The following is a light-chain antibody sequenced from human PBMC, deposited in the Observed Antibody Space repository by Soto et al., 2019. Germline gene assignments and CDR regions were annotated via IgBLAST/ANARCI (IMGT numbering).Light chain of an antibody. CDR1: QNVNDY. V-gene: IGKV1-5*01. J-gene: IGKJ1*01. CDR3: QQYSSHRT. CDR2: DAS. Sequence: DIQMTQTPSTLSASVGDRVTINCRASQNVNDYLAWYQQKPGNSPKVLIYDASTLESGVPSRFSGSGSGTEFTLTISGLQADDFATYDCQQYSSHRTFGQGTKVDIK.